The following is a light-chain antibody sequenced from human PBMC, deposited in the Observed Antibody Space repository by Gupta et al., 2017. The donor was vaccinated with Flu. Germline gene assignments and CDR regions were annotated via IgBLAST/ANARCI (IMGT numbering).Light chain of an antibody. CDR3: QQYSSDSPWP. Sequence: DIQMTQSPSTLSASVGDRVTITCRASQGISSWSAWYQQEPGKAPKLLIYKASILESGVPSRLSGSGSGTEFTLTISSLQPDDFATYYCQQYSSDSPWPFGQGTKVGIK. CDR1: QGISSW. CDR2: KAS. J-gene: IGKJ1*01. V-gene: IGKV1-5*03.